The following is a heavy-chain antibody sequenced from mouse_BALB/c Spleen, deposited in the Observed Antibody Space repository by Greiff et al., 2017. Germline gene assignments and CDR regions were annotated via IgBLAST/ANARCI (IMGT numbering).Heavy chain of an antibody. CDR2: IYPGSGNT. V-gene: IGHV1-84*02. CDR1: GYTFTDYY. J-gene: IGHJ4*01. D-gene: IGHD1-1*01. CDR3: ARWHGSSYNYAMDY. Sequence: VQLQQSGPELVKPGASVKISCKASGYTFTDYYINWVKQKPGQGLEWIGWIYPGSGNTKYNEKFKDKATLNVDKSSNTAYMQLSSLTSEDSAVYYCARWHGSSYNYAMDYWGQGTSVTVSS.